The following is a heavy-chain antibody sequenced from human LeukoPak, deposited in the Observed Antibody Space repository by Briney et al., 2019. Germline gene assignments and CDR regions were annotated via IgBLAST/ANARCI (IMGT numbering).Heavy chain of an antibody. J-gene: IGHJ6*03. CDR1: GYSSPSYD. CDR2: INTNTGNP. CDR3: ARVGSVRYSPSDYYYYMDV. V-gene: IGHV7-4-1*02. Sequence: PSASVKVSCKTSGYSSPSYDISWVRQAPGQGLEWMGWINTNTGNPTYAQGFTGRFVFSLDTSVSTAYLQISSLKAEDTAVYYCARVGSVRYSPSDYYYYMDVWGKGTTVTVSS. D-gene: IGHD2-15*01.